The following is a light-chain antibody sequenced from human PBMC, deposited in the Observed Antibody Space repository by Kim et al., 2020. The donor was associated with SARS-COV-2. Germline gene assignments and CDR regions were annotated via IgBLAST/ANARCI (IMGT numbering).Light chain of an antibody. J-gene: IGKJ2*02. V-gene: IGKV3-20*01. CDR3: QHYETSPPCT. CDR1: QSVSSSH. CDR2: GAS. Sequence: EIVLTQSPGTLSLSPGERATLPCRASQSVSSSHLAWYQQKPGQAPRLLIYGASSRATGIPDRISGSGSGTDFTLTISRLDPEDFAVYFCQHYETSPPCTFVQGTKLEI.